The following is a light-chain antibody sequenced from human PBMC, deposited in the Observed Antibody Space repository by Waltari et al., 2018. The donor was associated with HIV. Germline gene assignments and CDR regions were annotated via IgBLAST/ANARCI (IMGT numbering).Light chain of an antibody. CDR1: QGINTY. J-gene: IGKJ5*01. CDR2: TAS. V-gene: IGKV1-39*01. CDR3: LQTYSFPFT. Sequence: DIQMTQSPSSLSASIGERVTITCRASQGINTYLSWYQQKPGKATRLLIHTASSLRAGVPSRFSVNRSDTNFTLPLSILPPEDFSAYYYLQTYSFPFTFG.